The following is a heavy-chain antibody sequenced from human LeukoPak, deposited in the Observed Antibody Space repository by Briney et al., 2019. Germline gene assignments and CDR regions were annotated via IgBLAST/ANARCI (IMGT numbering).Heavy chain of an antibody. D-gene: IGHD3-3*01. CDR3: ASRSGDKEWPKYYYYYMDV. Sequence: SETLSLTCTVSGGSISSYYWSWIRQPPGKGLEWIGYVYYSGSTNYNPSLKSRVTISVDTSKNQFSLKLSSVTAADTAVYYCASRSGDKEWPKYYYYYMDVWGKGTTVTVPS. V-gene: IGHV4-59*01. J-gene: IGHJ6*03. CDR2: VYYSGST. CDR1: GGSISSYY.